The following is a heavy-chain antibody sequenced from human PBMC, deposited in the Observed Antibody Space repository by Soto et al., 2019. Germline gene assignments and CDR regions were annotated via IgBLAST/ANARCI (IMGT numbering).Heavy chain of an antibody. CDR3: ARETPTPDYGGNSGWFDP. CDR1: GFTFSSYS. D-gene: IGHD4-17*01. V-gene: IGHV3-21*01. J-gene: IGHJ5*02. CDR2: ISSSSSYT. Sequence: GGSLRLSCAASGFTFSSYSMNWVRQAPGKGLEWVSSISSSSSYTYYADSVKGRFTISRDNAKNSLYLQMNSLRAEDTAVYYCARETPTPDYGGNSGWFDPWGQGTLVTVSS.